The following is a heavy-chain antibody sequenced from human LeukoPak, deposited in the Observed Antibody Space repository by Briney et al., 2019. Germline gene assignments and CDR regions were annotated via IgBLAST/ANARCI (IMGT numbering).Heavy chain of an antibody. CDR2: IYSGGST. CDR3: ARVKGEGAHFDY. CDR1: GFTVSSNY. J-gene: IGHJ4*02. D-gene: IGHD1-26*01. V-gene: IGHV3-53*01. Sequence: GGSLRLSCAASGFTVSSNYMSWVRQAPGKGLEWVSVIYSGGSTYYADSVKCRFTISRDNAKKSLYLQMHSLRAEDTAFYHCARVKGEGAHFDYWGQGTLVTVSS.